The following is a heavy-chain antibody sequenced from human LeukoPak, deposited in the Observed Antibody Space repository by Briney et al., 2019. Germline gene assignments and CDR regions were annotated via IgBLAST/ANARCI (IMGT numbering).Heavy chain of an antibody. J-gene: IGHJ4*02. V-gene: IGHV3-23*01. D-gene: IGHD3-22*01. CDR2: ISGSGGTT. Sequence: GGSLRLSCAASGFTFSNYYMSWVRQAPGKGLEWVSAISGSGGTTYYADSVKGRFTISRDNSKNTLFLQMNSLRAEDTAVYYCAKGRVVVITTHDYWGQGTLVTVSS. CDR1: GFTFSNYY. CDR3: AKGRVVVITTHDY.